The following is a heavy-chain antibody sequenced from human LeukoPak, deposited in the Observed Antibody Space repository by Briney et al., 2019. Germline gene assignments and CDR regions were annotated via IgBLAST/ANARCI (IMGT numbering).Heavy chain of an antibody. CDR2: IYTSGST. CDR3: ARTRIFDWFDP. V-gene: IGHV4-4*09. J-gene: IGHJ5*02. CDR1: GGSISSYY. D-gene: IGHD3-3*01. Sequence: SETLSLTCTVSGGSISSYYWSWIRQPPGKGLEWIGYIYTSGSTNYNPSLKSRVTISVDTSKNQFSLKLSSVPAADTAVYYCARTRIFDWFDPWGQGTLVTVSS.